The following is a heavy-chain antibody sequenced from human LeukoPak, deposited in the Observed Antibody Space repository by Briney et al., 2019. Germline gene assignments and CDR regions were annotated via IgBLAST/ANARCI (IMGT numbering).Heavy chain of an antibody. V-gene: IGHV3-30-3*01. D-gene: IGHD2/OR15-2a*01. CDR3: ARVRIRISTFDALDV. Sequence: GGSLRLSCAASGITLSGYAVHWVRQAPGKGLEWVTVISYDGSDTYFAASVKGRFTISRDNSNNTLYLRMFSLKPEDTAIYYCARVRIRISTFDALDVWGQGTMVTVSS. CDR1: GITLSGYA. CDR2: ISYDGSDT. J-gene: IGHJ3*01.